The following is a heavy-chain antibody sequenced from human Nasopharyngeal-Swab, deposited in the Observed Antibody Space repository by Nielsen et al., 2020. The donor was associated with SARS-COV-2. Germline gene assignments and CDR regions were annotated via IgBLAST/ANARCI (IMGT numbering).Heavy chain of an antibody. CDR3: AKDRSNYDYLDY. Sequence: GGSLRLSCAASGFTFSSYGMHWVRQAPGKGLEWVTLISYDGSNKYYADSVKGRFTISRDNSKNTLYLQMNSLRAEDTAVYYCAKDRSNYDYLDYWGQGTLVTVSS. D-gene: IGHD1-26*01. J-gene: IGHJ4*02. V-gene: IGHV3-30*18. CDR2: ISYDGSNK. CDR1: GFTFSSYG.